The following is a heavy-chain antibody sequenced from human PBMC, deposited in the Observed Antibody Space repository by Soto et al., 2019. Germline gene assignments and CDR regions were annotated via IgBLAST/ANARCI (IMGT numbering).Heavy chain of an antibody. CDR2: IYYSGST. CDR3: ARDGYSGYLSLHY. Sequence: SETLSLTCTVSGGSISSGGYYWSWIRQYPGKGLEWIGYIYYSGSTFYNPSLKSRVTISLDTSKNQFSLKLSSVTAADTAVYYCARDGYSGYLSLHYWGQGTLGTVSS. V-gene: IGHV4-31*03. J-gene: IGHJ4*02. CDR1: GGSISSGGYY. D-gene: IGHD5-12*01.